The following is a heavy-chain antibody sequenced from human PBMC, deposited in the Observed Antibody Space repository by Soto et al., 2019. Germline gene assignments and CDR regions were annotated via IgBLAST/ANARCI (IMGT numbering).Heavy chain of an antibody. J-gene: IGHJ4*02. CDR3: ARRLGYNRFDY. D-gene: IGHD5-12*01. Sequence: ASVKVSCKASGYTFTIYDINWVRQATGQGLEWMGWMNPNSGNTDYAQNFQGRVTMTRNTSISTAYMELSSLRSEDTAVYYCARRLGYNRFDYWGQGTLVTVSS. CDR2: MNPNSGNT. CDR1: GYTFTIYD. V-gene: IGHV1-8*01.